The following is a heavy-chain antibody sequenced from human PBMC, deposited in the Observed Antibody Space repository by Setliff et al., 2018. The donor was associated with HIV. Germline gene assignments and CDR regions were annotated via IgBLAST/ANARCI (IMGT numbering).Heavy chain of an antibody. CDR3: ARHVVALGIVVLPAGALDF. D-gene: IGHD2-2*01. J-gene: IGHJ4*02. CDR2: VYHSGTT. Sequence: SETLSLTCAVSGYSISTAYYWGWIRQPPGKGLEWIGSVYHSGTTYYNPSLKSRVTISVDMSNNQFSLKVTSVTAADTAIYYCARHVVALGIVVLPAGALDFWGPGTLVTVSS. CDR1: GYSISTAYY. V-gene: IGHV4-38-2*01.